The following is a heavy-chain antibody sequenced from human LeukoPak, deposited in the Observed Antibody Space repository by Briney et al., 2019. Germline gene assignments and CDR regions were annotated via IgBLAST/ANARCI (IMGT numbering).Heavy chain of an antibody. D-gene: IGHD3-10*01. CDR3: ARHASGYYGSGSSPPFDY. CDR2: IYHSGST. J-gene: IGHJ4*02. Sequence: SETLSLTCAVSGYSISSGYYWGWIRQPPGKGREWIGSIYHSGSTYYNPSLKSRVTISVDTSKNQFSLKLSSVTAADTAVYYCARHASGYYGSGSSPPFDYWGQGTLVTVSS. V-gene: IGHV4-38-2*01. CDR1: GYSISSGYY.